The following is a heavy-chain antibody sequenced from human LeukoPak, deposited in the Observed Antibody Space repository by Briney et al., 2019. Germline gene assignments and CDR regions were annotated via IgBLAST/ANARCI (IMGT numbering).Heavy chain of an antibody. CDR1: GGSFSGYY. Sequence: SETLSLTCAVYGGSFSGYYWSWIRHPPGKGLEWIGEINHSGSTNYNPSLKSRVTISVDTSKNQFSLKLSSVTAADTAVYYCARATYYYDSSGYYRYWGQGTLVTVSS. V-gene: IGHV4-34*01. J-gene: IGHJ4*02. CDR2: INHSGST. D-gene: IGHD3-22*01. CDR3: ARATYYYDSSGYYRY.